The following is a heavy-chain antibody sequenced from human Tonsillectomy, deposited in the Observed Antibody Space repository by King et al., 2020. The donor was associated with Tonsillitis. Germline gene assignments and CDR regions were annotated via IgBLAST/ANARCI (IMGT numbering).Heavy chain of an antibody. V-gene: IGHV1-69*01. J-gene: IGHJ6*02. CDR2: IIPIFRTP. CDR3: ARVTWLTFRGIRAYHGLDA. D-gene: IGHD3-16*01. Sequence: QLVQSGAEVKKPGSSVNISCKASGGTFSSDSITWVRQAPGQGLEWMADIIPIFRTPNYAPNFQGRVTITADESTGTVYMDMSNLRSDDTAVYYCARVTWLTFRGIRAYHGLDAWGQGTTVTVTS. CDR1: GGTFSSDS.